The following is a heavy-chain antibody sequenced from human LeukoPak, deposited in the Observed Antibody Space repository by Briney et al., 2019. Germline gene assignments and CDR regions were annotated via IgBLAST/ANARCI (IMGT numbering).Heavy chain of an antibody. CDR3: ARNGGSWTFDY. J-gene: IGHJ4*02. Sequence: SETLSLTCAVSGGSISSGGYSWSWIRQPPGKGLEWIGYIYHSGSTYYNPSLKSRVTISLDTSNNQFSLKLTSVTAADTAVYSCARNGGSWTFDYWGQGTLVTVSS. CDR1: GGSISSGGYS. V-gene: IGHV4-30-2*01. D-gene: IGHD3/OR15-3a*01. CDR2: IYHSGST.